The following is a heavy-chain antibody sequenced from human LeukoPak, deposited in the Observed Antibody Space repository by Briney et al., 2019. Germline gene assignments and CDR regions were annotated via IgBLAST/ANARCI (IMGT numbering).Heavy chain of an antibody. Sequence: SETLSLTCAVSGYSISSGYYWGWIRQPPGEGLEWIGSMHHSGSTYYNPSLKSRVTISVDTSKNQFSLKLSSVTAADTAVYYCARVGYDILTGYYTELYFDYWGQGTLVTVSS. J-gene: IGHJ4*02. CDR3: ARVGYDILTGYYTELYFDY. V-gene: IGHV4-38-2*01. CDR2: MHHSGST. D-gene: IGHD3-9*01. CDR1: GYSISSGYY.